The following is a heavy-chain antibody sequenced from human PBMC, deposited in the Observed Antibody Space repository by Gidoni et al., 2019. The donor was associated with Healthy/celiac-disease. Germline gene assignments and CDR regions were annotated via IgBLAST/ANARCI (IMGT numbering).Heavy chain of an antibody. Sequence: EVQLVESGGGLVQPGGSLRLSCAASGFTFSSYWMSWVRQAPGKGLEWVANIKQDGSEKYYVDSVKGRFTISRDNAKNSLYLQMNSLRAEDTAVYYCATIAAAGAYYYYYGMDVWGQGTTVTVSS. V-gene: IGHV3-7*03. D-gene: IGHD6-13*01. CDR3: ATIAAAGAYYYYYGMDV. CDR1: GFTFSSYW. J-gene: IGHJ6*02. CDR2: IKQDGSEK.